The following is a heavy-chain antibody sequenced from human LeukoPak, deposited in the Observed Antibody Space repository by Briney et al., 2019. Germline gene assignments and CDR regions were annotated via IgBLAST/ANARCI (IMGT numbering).Heavy chain of an antibody. J-gene: IGHJ4*02. V-gene: IGHV3-74*01. Sequence: GGSLRLSCAASGFSFSSYWMHWVRQAPGKGLVWVSRIKSDGKTNYADSVKGRFTISRDNSKNTVYLQMNSLRAEDTAVYYCVQRPEYGSGDFPFEHWGQGALVTVSA. D-gene: IGHD2-21*01. CDR3: VQRPEYGSGDFPFEH. CDR2: IKSDGKT. CDR1: GFSFSSYW.